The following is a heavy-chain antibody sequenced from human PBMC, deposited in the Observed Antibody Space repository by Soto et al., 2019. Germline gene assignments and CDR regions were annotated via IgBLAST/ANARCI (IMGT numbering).Heavy chain of an antibody. CDR3: ARDRGNGPWGAWFDP. CDR2: IYYSGST. CDR1: GGSVSSGSYY. D-gene: IGHD3-16*01. V-gene: IGHV4-61*01. J-gene: IGHJ5*02. Sequence: VSGGSVSSGSYYWSWIRQPPGKGLEWIGYIYYSGSTNYNPSLKSRVTISVDTSKNQFSLKLSSVTAADTAVYYCARDRGNGPWGAWFDPWGQGTLVTVSS.